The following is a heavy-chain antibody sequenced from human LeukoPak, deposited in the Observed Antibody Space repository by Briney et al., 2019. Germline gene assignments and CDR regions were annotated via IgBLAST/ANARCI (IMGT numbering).Heavy chain of an antibody. CDR3: ARAGGRDDSYGFQDY. Sequence: SETLSLTCTVSGGSISSGDYCWSWIRQPAGKGLEWIGRMCTRGSTDYNPSLKSRVIMSIDTSKNQSSLKLSSVAAADTAAYYCARAGGRDDSYGFQDYWGQGTLVTVSS. CDR1: GGSISSGDYC. CDR2: MCTRGST. V-gene: IGHV4-61*02. J-gene: IGHJ4*02. D-gene: IGHD5-18*01.